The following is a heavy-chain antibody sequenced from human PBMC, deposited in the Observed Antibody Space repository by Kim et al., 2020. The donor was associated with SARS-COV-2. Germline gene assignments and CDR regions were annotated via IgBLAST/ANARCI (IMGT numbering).Heavy chain of an antibody. V-gene: IGHV3-21*01. CDR1: GFTFSSYS. J-gene: IGHJ4*02. Sequence: GGSLRLSCAASGFTFSSYSMNWVRQAPGKGLEWVSSISSSSSYIYYADSVKGRFTISRDNAKNSLYLQMNSLRAEDTAVYYCARGEGYCSSTSCYLCDYWGQGTLVTVSS. CDR2: ISSSSSYI. CDR3: ARGEGYCSSTSCYLCDY. D-gene: IGHD2-2*01.